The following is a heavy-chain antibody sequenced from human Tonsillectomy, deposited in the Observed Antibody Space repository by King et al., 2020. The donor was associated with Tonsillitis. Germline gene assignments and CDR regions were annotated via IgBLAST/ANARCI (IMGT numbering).Heavy chain of an antibody. D-gene: IGHD3-22*01. J-gene: IGHJ3*02. CDR1: GYSFTSYW. V-gene: IGHV5-51*01. CDR3: ARLDPWDYDSSGYKGSFDI. Sequence: VQLVESGAEVKKPGESLKISCKGSGYSFTSYWIGWVRQMPGKGLEWMGIIYPGDSDTRYSPSFQGQVTISADKSISTAYLQWSSLKASDTAMYYCARLDPWDYDSSGYKGSFDIWGQGTMVTVSS. CDR2: IYPGDSDT.